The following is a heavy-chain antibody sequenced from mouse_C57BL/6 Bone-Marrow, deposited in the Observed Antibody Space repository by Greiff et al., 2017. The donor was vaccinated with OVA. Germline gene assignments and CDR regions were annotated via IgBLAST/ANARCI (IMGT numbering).Heavy chain of an antibody. Sequence: EVQLQQSGTVLARPGASVKMSCTTSGYTFTSYWMHWVTQRPGQGLEWIGAIYPGNSDTSYNQKFKGKAKLTAVTSASTAYMELSSLTNEDSAVYYCTRSSVDYDEVWYFEVWGTGTTVTVSS. J-gene: IGHJ1*03. CDR3: TRSSVDYDEVWYFEV. CDR2: IYPGNSDT. D-gene: IGHD2-4*01. V-gene: IGHV1-5*01. CDR1: GYTFTSYW.